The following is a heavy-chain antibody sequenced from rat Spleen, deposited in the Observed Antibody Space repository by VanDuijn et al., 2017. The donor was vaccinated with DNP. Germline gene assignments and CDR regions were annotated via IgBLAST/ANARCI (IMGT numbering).Heavy chain of an antibody. CDR1: GFPFSDYF. Sequence: EVRLMESGGGLVQPGRSLTLSCAASGFPFSDYFMAWVRQAPTKGLEWVASISTSGGVTYYRDSVKGRFTISRNNAEGTLYLQMDSLRSEDTATYYCARDDFYGYRWGQGVMVTVSS. CDR2: ISTSGGVT. D-gene: IGHD1-11*01. J-gene: IGHJ2*01. V-gene: IGHV5-25*01. CDR3: ARDDFYGYR.